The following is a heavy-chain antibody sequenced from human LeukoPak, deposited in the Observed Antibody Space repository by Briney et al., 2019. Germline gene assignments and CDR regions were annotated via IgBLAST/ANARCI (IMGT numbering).Heavy chain of an antibody. V-gene: IGHV3-48*01. J-gene: IGHJ4*02. CDR1: GFTFSSYS. CDR2: ISSSSSTI. Sequence: GGSLRLSCAASGFTFSSYSMNWVRQAPGKGLEWVSYISSSSSTIYYADSVKGRFTISRDNAKNSLYLQMNSLRAEDTAVYYCARDLLGAIWTPEPTDWGFDYWGQGTLVTVSS. CDR3: ARDLLGAIWTPEPTDWGFDY. D-gene: IGHD3/OR15-3a*01.